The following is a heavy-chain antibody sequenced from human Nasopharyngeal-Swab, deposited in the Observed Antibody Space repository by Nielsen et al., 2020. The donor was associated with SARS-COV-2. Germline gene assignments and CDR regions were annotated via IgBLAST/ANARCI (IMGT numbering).Heavy chain of an antibody. J-gene: IGHJ4*02. D-gene: IGHD6-19*01. CDR1: GGSISSGGYY. CDR3: ARTLGWSTGFDY. V-gene: IGHV4-61*08. CDR2: IYYSGST. Sequence: SETLSLTCTVSGGSISSGGYYWSWIRQPPGKGLEWIGYIYYSGSTNYNPSLKSRVTISVDTSKNQFSLKLSSVTAADTAAYYCARTLGWSTGFDYWGQGTLVTVSS.